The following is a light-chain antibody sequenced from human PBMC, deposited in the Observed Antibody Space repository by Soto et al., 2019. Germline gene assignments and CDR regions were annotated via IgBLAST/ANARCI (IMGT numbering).Light chain of an antibody. Sequence: EIVMTQSPATLSVSPGERATLSCRASQSVSSNLVWYQQKPGQAPRLLIYGASNRATGIPDRFSGSGSGTDFTLTISRLQSEDFAVYYCQQYNNWPPITFGQGTRLEN. CDR1: QSVSSN. V-gene: IGKV3D-15*01. CDR2: GAS. J-gene: IGKJ5*01. CDR3: QQYNNWPPIT.